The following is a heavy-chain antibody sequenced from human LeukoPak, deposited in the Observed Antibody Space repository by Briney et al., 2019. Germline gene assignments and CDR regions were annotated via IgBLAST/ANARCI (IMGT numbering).Heavy chain of an antibody. CDR2: IYYSGST. CDR1: GGSISSYY. D-gene: IGHD2-15*01. V-gene: IGHV4-59*12. Sequence: PSETLSLTCTVSGGSISSYYWSWIRQPPGKGLEWIGYIYYSGSTYYNPSLKSRVTISVDTSKNQFSLKLSSVTAADTAVYYCARAVGDYWGQGTLVTVSS. CDR3: ARAVGDY. J-gene: IGHJ4*02.